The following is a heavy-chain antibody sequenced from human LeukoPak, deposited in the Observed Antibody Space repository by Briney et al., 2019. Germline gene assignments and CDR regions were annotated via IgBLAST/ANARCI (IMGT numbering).Heavy chain of an antibody. CDR2: INHSGST. CDR3: ARCSVAAPGGDY. D-gene: IGHD6-19*01. J-gene: IGHJ4*02. Sequence: SETLSLTCAVYGGSFSGYYWSWIRQPPGKGLEWIGEINHSGSTNYNPSLKSRVTISVDTSKNQFSLKLSSVTAADTAVYYCARCSVAAPGGDYWGQGTLVTVSS. CDR1: GGSFSGYY. V-gene: IGHV4-34*01.